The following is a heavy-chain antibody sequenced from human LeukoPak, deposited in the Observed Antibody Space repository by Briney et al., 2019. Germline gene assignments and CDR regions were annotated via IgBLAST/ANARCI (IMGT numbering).Heavy chain of an antibody. J-gene: IGHJ4*02. CDR3: ARQGAITGYYFDY. Sequence: SETLSLTCAVYGGSFSGYYWSWIRQPPGKGLEWIGEINHSGSTNYNPSLRSRVTISVDTSKNQFSLKLSSVTAADTAVYYCARQGAITGYYFDYWGQGTLVTVSS. V-gene: IGHV4-34*01. D-gene: IGHD1-14*01. CDR2: INHSGST. CDR1: GGSFSGYY.